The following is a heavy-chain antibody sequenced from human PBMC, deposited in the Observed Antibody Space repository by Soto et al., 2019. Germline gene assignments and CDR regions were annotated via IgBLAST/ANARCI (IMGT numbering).Heavy chain of an antibody. Sequence: PSETLSLTCAVYGGSFSGYYWSWIRQPPGKGLGWIGEINHSGSTNYNPSLKSRVTISVDTSKNQFSLKLSSVTAADTAVYYCVRGGGAARPKNWFDPWGQGTLVTVSS. CDR2: INHSGST. D-gene: IGHD6-6*01. CDR3: VRGGGAARPKNWFDP. J-gene: IGHJ5*02. CDR1: GGSFSGYY. V-gene: IGHV4-34*01.